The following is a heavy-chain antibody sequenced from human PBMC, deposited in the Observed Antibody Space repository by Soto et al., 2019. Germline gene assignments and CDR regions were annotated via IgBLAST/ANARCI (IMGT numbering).Heavy chain of an antibody. CDR3: AKGGYCSSTRCSFDY. D-gene: IGHD2-2*03. Sequence: GGSLRLSCAASGVTFSSYAMSWVRQAPGKGLEWVSAISGSGGSTYYADSVKGRFTISRDNSKNTLYLQMNSLRAEDTAVYYCAKGGYCSSTRCSFDYRAQGTLVPVSS. CDR1: GVTFSSYA. V-gene: IGHV3-23*01. J-gene: IGHJ4*02. CDR2: ISGSGGST.